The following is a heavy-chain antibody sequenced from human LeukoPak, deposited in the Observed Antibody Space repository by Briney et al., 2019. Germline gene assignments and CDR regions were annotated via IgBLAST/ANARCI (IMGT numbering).Heavy chain of an antibody. CDR1: GFTFSNYA. CDR2: ISSNGGYT. Sequence: GGSLRLSCSASGFTFSNYAMHWVRQAPGKGLEYVSVISSNGGYTYYADSVKGRFTISRDNSKNTLYLQMNSLRAEDTAVYYCAKVGSYGDPMALGYWGQGTLVTVSS. D-gene: IGHD4-17*01. V-gene: IGHV3-64*04. CDR3: AKVGSYGDPMALGY. J-gene: IGHJ4*02.